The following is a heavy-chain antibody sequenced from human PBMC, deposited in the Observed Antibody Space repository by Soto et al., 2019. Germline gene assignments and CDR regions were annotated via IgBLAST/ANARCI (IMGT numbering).Heavy chain of an antibody. CDR1: GGSISSYY. CDR3: ARAPRGNYGYPSYFDY. J-gene: IGHJ4*02. D-gene: IGHD3-10*01. CDR2: IYYSGSN. Sequence: QVQLQESGPGLVKPSETLSLTCTVSGGSISSYYWSWIRQPPGKGLEWIGYIYYSGSNNYNPSLKRRVTISGDTSQNQFSLKLSSVPAADTAVYYCARAPRGNYGYPSYFDYWGQGTLVTVSS. V-gene: IGHV4-59*01.